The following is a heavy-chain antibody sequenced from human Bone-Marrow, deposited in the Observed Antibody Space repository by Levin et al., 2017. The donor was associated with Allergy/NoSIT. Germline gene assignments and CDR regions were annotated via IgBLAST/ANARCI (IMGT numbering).Heavy chain of an antibody. D-gene: IGHD3-9*01. CDR3: ASTLYDILSGLYGLDV. CDR1: GFTFSTFW. Sequence: GGSLRLSCAASGFTFSTFWMHWVRQVPGKGLVWVSSIDDGGTNTKYADSVKGRFTILRDNAKNTVYLEMNSLRGGDTAVYYCASTLYDILSGLYGLDVWGQGTTVIVSS. V-gene: IGHV3-74*01. CDR2: IDDGGTNT. J-gene: IGHJ6*02.